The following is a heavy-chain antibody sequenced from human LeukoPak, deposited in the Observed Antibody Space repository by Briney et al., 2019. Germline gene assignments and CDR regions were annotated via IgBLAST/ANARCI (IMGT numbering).Heavy chain of an antibody. CDR3: ARGLYGSGFIDYYYYYMDV. J-gene: IGHJ6*03. V-gene: IGHV4-34*01. Sequence: PSETLSLTCAVYGVSFSGYYWSWLRQPPGKGREWIGEINHSGSTNYNPSLKSRVTISVDTSKTQFSLKLSSVTAADTAVYYCARGLYGSGFIDYYYYYMDVWGKGTTVTISS. CDR2: INHSGST. D-gene: IGHD3-10*01. CDR1: GVSFSGYY.